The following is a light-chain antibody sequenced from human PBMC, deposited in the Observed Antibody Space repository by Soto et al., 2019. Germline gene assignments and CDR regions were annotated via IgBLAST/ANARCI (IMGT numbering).Light chain of an antibody. J-gene: IGLJ1*01. CDR3: SSYTSSISYV. CDR2: DVS. Sequence: QSDLTQPASVSGSPGQSITISCTGTSSDVGGYNYVSWYQSHPGEAPKLIIYDVSNRPSGVSDRFSGSKSGNTASLTISGLQAEDEADYYCSSYTSSISYVFGTGSKVTV. CDR1: SSDVGGYNY. V-gene: IGLV2-14*03.